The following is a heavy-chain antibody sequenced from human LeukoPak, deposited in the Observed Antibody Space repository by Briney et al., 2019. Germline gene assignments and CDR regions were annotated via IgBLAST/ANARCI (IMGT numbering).Heavy chain of an antibody. CDR3: ARGGAYGSGSYPSWFDP. J-gene: IGHJ5*02. Sequence: GGSLRLSCAASGFTFSSYEMNWVRQAPGKGLEWVSYISSSGSTIYYADSVKGRFTISRDNAKNSLCLQMNSLRAEDTAVYYCARGGAYGSGSYPSWFDPWGQGTLVTVSS. V-gene: IGHV3-48*03. CDR2: ISSSGSTI. CDR1: GFTFSSYE. D-gene: IGHD3-10*01.